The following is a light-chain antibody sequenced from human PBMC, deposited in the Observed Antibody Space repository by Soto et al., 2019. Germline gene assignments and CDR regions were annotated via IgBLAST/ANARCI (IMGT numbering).Light chain of an antibody. J-gene: IGKJ3*01. CDR3: QHRSTGPSLFV. V-gene: IGKV3-11*01. CDR2: DAS. Sequence: EIVLTQSPATLSLSPGERATLSCRASQSVSSYLAWYQQKPGQAPRLLIYDASNRATGIPARFSGSGSGTHFSVTIRSPGPEGLAVYDSQHRSTGPSLFVFGPVTKVDI. CDR1: QSVSSY.